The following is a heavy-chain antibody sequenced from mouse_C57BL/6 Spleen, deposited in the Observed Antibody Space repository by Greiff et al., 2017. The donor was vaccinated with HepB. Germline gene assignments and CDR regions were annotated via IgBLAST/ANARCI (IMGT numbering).Heavy chain of an antibody. J-gene: IGHJ2*01. CDR1: GFTFSSYA. D-gene: IGHD2-5*01. Sequence: EVQLVESGGGLVKPGGSLKLSCAASGFTFSSYAMSWVRQTPEKRLEWVATISDGGSYTYYPDNVKGRFTISRDNAKNNLYLQMSHLKSEDTAMYYCARDNSNYDYWGQGTTLTVSS. V-gene: IGHV5-4*01. CDR2: ISDGGSYT. CDR3: ARDNSNYDY.